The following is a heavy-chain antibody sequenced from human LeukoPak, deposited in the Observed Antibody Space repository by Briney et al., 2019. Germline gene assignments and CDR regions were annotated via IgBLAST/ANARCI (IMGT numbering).Heavy chain of an antibody. CDR2: ISYDGSNK. D-gene: IGHD3-22*01. CDR1: GFTFSSYA. J-gene: IGHJ3*02. CDR3: ASGMYYYDSSGYYEDAFDI. V-gene: IGHV3-30*04. Sequence: GGSLRLSCAASGFTFSSYATHWVRQAPGKGLEWVAVISYDGSNKYYAHSVKGRFTISRDNSKNTLYLQMNSLRAEDTAVYYCASGMYYYDSSGYYEDAFDIWGRGTMVTVSS.